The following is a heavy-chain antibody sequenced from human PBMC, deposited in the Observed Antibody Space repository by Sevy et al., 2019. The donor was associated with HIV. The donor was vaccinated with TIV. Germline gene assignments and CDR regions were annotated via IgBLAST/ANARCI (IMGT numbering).Heavy chain of an antibody. CDR2: INSDGSST. J-gene: IGHJ5*02. Sequence: GGSLRLSCAASGFTFRNYWMHWVRQAPGKGLVWVSRINSDGSSTSYEDSVKGRFTISSDNAKNTLSLQMNSLRAEDTALYYCTRVRAAITTGWANWFDPWGQGTLVTVSS. CDR1: GFTFRNYW. D-gene: IGHD3-22*01. V-gene: IGHV3-74*01. CDR3: TRVRAAITTGWANWFDP.